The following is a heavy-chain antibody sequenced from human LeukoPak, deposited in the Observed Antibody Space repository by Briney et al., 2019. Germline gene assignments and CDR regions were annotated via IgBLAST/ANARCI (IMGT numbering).Heavy chain of an antibody. CDR2: IYYSGST. D-gene: IGHD2-2*01. CDR1: GGSISRGDYY. J-gene: IGHJ3*02. V-gene: IGHV4-30-4*01. Sequence: SETLSLTCTVSGGSISRGDYYWSWIRQPPGKGLEWIGYIYYSGSTYYNPSLKSRVTISVDTSKNQFSLKLSSVTAADTAVYYCARAPYCSSTSCPRAFDIWGQGTMVTVSS. CDR3: ARAPYCSSTSCPRAFDI.